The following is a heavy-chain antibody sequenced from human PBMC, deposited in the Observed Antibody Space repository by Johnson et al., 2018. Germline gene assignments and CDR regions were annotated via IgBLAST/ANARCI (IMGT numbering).Heavy chain of an antibody. CDR1: GFTFSSYA. J-gene: IGHJ3*02. D-gene: IGHD3-16*01. V-gene: IGHV3-30-3*01. Sequence: VQLVESGGGVVQPGRSLRLSCAASGFTFSSYAMHWVRQAPGKGLEWVAVISYDGSNKYYADSVKGRFTISRDNSKNTLYLQMNSLRAEDPAVYYCARGPRGEDDAFDIWGQGTMVTVSS. CDR3: ARGPRGEDDAFDI. CDR2: ISYDGSNK.